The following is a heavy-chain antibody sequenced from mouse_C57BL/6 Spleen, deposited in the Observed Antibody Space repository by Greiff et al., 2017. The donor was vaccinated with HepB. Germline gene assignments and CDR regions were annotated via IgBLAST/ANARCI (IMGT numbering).Heavy chain of an antibody. CDR3: TTGVGAWFAY. CDR1: GFNIKDDY. D-gene: IGHD1-3*01. V-gene: IGHV14-4*01. Sequence: EVKLMESGAELVRPGASVKLSCTASGFNIKDDYMHWVKQRPEQGLEWIGWIDPENGDTEYASKFQGKATITADTSSNTAYLQLSSLTSEDTAVYYCTTGVGAWFAYWGQGTLVTVSA. J-gene: IGHJ3*01. CDR2: IDPENGDT.